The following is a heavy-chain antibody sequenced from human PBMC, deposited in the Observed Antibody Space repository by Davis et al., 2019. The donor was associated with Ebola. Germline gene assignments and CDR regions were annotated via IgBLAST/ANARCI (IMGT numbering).Heavy chain of an antibody. CDR3: ARDTFDH. CDR1: GYTFTGYY. V-gene: IGHV1-46*01. CDR2: INPTGGDT. J-gene: IGHJ4*02. Sequence: ASVKVSCKASGYTFTGYYMYWVRQAPGGGLEWMGIINPTGGDTRSPQKFQGRLSMTRDRSTETFYLELSSLTSEDTAVYYCARDTFDHWGRGTLVSVSS.